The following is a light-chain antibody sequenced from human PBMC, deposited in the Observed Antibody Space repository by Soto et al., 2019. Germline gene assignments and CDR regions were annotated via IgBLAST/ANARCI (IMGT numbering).Light chain of an antibody. CDR1: QSISSW. V-gene: IGKV1-5*01. J-gene: IGKJ1*01. Sequence: GDRVTITCRASQSISSWLAWYQQKPGKAPKLLIYDASSLESGVPSRFSGSGTGTEFTLTISSLQPDDFATYYCQQYNSYWTFGQGTKVEIK. CDR2: DAS. CDR3: QQYNSYWT.